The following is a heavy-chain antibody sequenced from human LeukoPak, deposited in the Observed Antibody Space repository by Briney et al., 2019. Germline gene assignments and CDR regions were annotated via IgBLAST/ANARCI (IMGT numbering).Heavy chain of an antibody. CDR2: ISGSGGST. J-gene: IGHJ4*02. CDR3: ARFYGSGSYYLDY. CDR1: GFTFSSYA. Sequence: GGSLRLSCAASGFTFSSYAMSWVRQAPGKGLERVSAISGSGGSTYYADSVKGRFTISRDNSKNTLYLQMNSLRAEDTAVYYCARFYGSGSYYLDYWGQGTLVTVSS. D-gene: IGHD3-10*01. V-gene: IGHV3-23*01.